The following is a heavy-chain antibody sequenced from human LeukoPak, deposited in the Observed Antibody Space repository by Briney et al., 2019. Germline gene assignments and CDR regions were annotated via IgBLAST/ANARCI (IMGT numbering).Heavy chain of an antibody. Sequence: SETLSLTCTVSGVSISSSGSYWAWIRQPPGKGLEWIGEIYHSGSTNYNPSLKSRVTISVDKSKNQFSLKLSSVTAADTAVYYCARQSVAVAGRTPFDYWGQGTLVTVSS. CDR1: GVSISSSGSY. CDR3: ARQSVAVAGRTPFDY. J-gene: IGHJ4*02. D-gene: IGHD6-19*01. CDR2: IYHSGST. V-gene: IGHV4-39*07.